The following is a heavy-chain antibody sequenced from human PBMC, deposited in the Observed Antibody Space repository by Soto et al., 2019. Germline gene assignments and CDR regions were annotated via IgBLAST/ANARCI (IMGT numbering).Heavy chain of an antibody. V-gene: IGHV3-11*06. D-gene: IGHD6-19*01. J-gene: IGHJ5*02. Sequence: QVQLVESGGDLVKPGGSLRLSCAGSGFTFSDYYMSWIRQAPGKGLEWVSYISSTSTYTDYADSVKGRFTISRDNAKNSLYLQMNSLRAEDTAVYYCARRVAGTSDWFDPWGQGTLVTVSS. CDR3: ARRVAGTSDWFDP. CDR1: GFTFSDYY. CDR2: ISSTSTYT.